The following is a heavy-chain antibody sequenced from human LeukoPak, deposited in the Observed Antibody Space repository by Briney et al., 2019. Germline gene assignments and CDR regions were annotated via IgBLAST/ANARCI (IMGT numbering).Heavy chain of an antibody. V-gene: IGHV3-21*01. CDR2: ISSSSSYI. CDR1: GFTFSSYW. J-gene: IGHJ3*02. D-gene: IGHD6-19*01. CDR3: ARDRVAVAGTGDAFDI. Sequence: GGSLRLSCAASGFTFSSYWMHWVRQAPGKGLEWVSSISSSSSYIYYADSVKGRFTISRDNAKNSLYLQMNSLRAEDTAVYYCARDRVAVAGTGDAFDIWGQGTMVTVSS.